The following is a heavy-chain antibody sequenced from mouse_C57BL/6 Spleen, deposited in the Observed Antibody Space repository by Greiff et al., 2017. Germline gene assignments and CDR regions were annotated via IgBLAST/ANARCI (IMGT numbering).Heavy chain of an antibody. V-gene: IGHV5-6*01. CDR2: ISSGGSYT. Sequence: EVHLVESGGDLVKPGGSLKLSCAASGFTFSSYGMSWVRQTPDKRLEWVATISSGGSYTYYPDSVKGRFTISRDNAKNTLYLQMSSLKSEDTAMYYCARQNYSNYLDYWGQGTTLTVSS. D-gene: IGHD2-5*01. J-gene: IGHJ2*01. CDR3: ARQNYSNYLDY. CDR1: GFTFSSYG.